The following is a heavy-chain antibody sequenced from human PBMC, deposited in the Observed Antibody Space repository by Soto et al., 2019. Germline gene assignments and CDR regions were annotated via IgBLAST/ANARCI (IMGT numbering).Heavy chain of an antibody. V-gene: IGHV1-69*01. D-gene: IGHD1-26*01. Sequence: QVQLVQSGAEVKKPGSSVKVSCKASGGTFSSYAISWVRQAPGQGLEWMGGIIPIFGTANYAQKFQGRVTITADESTSTAYMELSRLRSEDQAVYYCAREVSGSYYYFDYWGQGTLVTVSS. CDR1: GGTFSSYA. CDR2: IIPIFGTA. CDR3: AREVSGSYYYFDY. J-gene: IGHJ4*02.